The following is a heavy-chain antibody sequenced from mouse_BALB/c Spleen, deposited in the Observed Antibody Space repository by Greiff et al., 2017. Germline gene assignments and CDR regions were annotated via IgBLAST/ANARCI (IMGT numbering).Heavy chain of an antibody. CDR1: GYAFTNYL. CDR3: ARDSSGYVDWFAY. V-gene: IGHV1-54*01. D-gene: IGHD3-2*01. CDR2: INPGSGGT. Sequence: QVQLQQSGAELVRPGTSVKVSCKASGYAFTNYLIEWVKQRPGQGLEWIGVINPGSGGTNYNEKFKGKATLTADKSSSTAYMQLSSLTSDDSAVYFCARDSSGYVDWFAYWGQGTLVTVSA. J-gene: IGHJ3*01.